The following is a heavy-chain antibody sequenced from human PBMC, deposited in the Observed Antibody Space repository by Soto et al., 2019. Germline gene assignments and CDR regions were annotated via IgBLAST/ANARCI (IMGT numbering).Heavy chain of an antibody. Sequence: EVQLVESGGGLGKPGGSLRLSCAASGFTFNSYIMNWVRQTPGKGLEWVSSISSSGIYTHYADSVKGRFTISRDNAKKSLYLQMNSLRAEDTAVYYCARGRDGYANCWGQGTLVTVSS. CDR3: ARGRDGYANC. CDR2: ISSSGIYT. CDR1: GFTFNSYI. J-gene: IGHJ4*02. D-gene: IGHD2-8*01. V-gene: IGHV3-21*01.